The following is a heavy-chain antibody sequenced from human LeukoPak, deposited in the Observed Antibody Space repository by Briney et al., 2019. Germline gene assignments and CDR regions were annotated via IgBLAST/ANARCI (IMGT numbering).Heavy chain of an antibody. D-gene: IGHD6-13*01. CDR1: GGTFSSYA. CDR3: ARGSSSWYRSPYYYGMDV. J-gene: IGHJ6*02. Sequence: ASVKVSCKASGGTFSSYAISRVRQAPGQGLEWMGGIIPIFGTANYAQKFQGRVTITADESTSTAYMELSSLRSEDTAVYYCARGSSSWYRSPYYYGMDVWGQGTTVTVSS. V-gene: IGHV1-69*13. CDR2: IIPIFGTA.